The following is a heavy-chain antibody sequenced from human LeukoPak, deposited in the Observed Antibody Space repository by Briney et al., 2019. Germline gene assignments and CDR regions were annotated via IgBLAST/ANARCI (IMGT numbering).Heavy chain of an antibody. D-gene: IGHD3-10*01. Sequence: GGSLRLSRAASGFTFSNYAMSWVRQAPGKGLEWVSVISGSGGSTYYADSVKGRFTISRDNSKNTLYLQMNSLRAEDTAVYYCVRGLLWFGELIPPPFDYWGQGTLVTVSS. CDR1: GFTFSNYA. J-gene: IGHJ4*02. CDR2: ISGSGGST. CDR3: VRGLLWFGELIPPPFDY. V-gene: IGHV3-23*01.